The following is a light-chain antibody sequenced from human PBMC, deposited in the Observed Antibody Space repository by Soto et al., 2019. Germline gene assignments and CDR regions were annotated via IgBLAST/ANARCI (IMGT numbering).Light chain of an antibody. CDR2: SAS. CDR1: QDISIY. J-gene: IGKJ4*01. CDR3: QQYNFYPFT. Sequence: DVQMTQSPSSLSASVGDRVTLTCRASQDISIYLAWFQQKPGKAPKSLPYSASNLQCVVPSRFSGSGSATDFTLTISILQPDDFATYYCQQYNFYPFTFGGRTNLE. V-gene: IGKV1-16*01.